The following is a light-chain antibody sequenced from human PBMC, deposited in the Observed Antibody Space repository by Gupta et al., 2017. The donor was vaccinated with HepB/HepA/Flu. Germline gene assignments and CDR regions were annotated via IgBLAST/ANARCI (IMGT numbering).Light chain of an antibody. CDR3: QQYNNSPVT. CDR2: KAS. CDR1: QSLNSR. Sequence: EIQMTQSPSTLSASVGDRVTITCRASQSLNSRLAWYQQKPGRAPKFLIYKASTLESGVPSRFSGSGSGTEFTLTISSLQPDDFATYYCQQYNNSPVTFGGGTKVEIK. J-gene: IGKJ4*01. V-gene: IGKV1-5*03.